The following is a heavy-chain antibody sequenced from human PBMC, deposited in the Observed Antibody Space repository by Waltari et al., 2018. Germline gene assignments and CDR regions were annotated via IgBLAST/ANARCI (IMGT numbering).Heavy chain of an antibody. CDR2: IGWDSGSM. V-gene: IGHV3-9*01. CDR3: AKGTSGWSHHLPGY. D-gene: IGHD6-19*01. J-gene: IGHJ4*02. Sequence: VQLVESGGGLVQPGRSLRLSCAASGFTFDDYAMHWVRQAPGKGLEWVSGIGWDSGSMGYADSVKGRFTISRDNAKNSLYLQMNSLRPEDTAFYYCAKGTSGWSHHLPGYWGQGTLVTVSS. CDR1: GFTFDDYA.